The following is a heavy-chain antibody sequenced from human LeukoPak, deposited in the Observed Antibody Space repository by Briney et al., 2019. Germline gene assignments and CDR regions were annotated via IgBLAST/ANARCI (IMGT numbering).Heavy chain of an antibody. J-gene: IGHJ4*02. Sequence: GRSLRLSCAASGFTFSSYGMHWVRQAPGKGLEWVAVIWYDGSNKYYADSVKGRFTISRDNSKNTLYLQMNSLRAEDTAVYYCAGDRRDGYNAFDYWGQGTLVTVSS. CDR1: GFTFSSYG. CDR2: IWYDGSNK. D-gene: IGHD5-24*01. CDR3: AGDRRDGYNAFDY. V-gene: IGHV3-33*01.